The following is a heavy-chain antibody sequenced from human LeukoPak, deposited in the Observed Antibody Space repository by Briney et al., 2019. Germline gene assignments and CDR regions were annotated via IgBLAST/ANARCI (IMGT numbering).Heavy chain of an antibody. D-gene: IGHD3-22*01. CDR1: GGTFSIYA. Sequence: GASVNVSCKASGGTFSIYAISWVRQAPGQGLEWMGGIIPIFGTANYAQKFQGRVTITADESTSTAYMELSSLRSEDTAVYYCARGSTDSSGLFDYWGQGTLVTVSS. J-gene: IGHJ4*02. V-gene: IGHV1-69*13. CDR2: IIPIFGTA. CDR3: ARGSTDSSGLFDY.